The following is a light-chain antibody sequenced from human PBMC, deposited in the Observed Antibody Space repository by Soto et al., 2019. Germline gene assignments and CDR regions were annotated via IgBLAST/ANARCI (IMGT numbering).Light chain of an antibody. CDR3: QQSYSTTLT. J-gene: IGKJ4*01. CDR2: AAS. CDR1: QSISSY. V-gene: IGKV1-39*01. Sequence: DIEMTQSPSSLSASVGDRVTITCRASQSISSYLNWYQQKPGKAPKLLIYAASSLPSGVPSMFSGSGAGTDFTRTISSLQPEDFETDYCQQSYSTTLTFGGGTKVDIK.